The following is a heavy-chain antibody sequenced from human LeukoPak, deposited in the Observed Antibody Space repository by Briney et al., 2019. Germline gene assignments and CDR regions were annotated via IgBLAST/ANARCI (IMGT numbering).Heavy chain of an antibody. CDR2: INPNSGGT. CDR1: GYTFTGYY. D-gene: IGHD5-18*01. Sequence: GASVKVSCKASGYTFTGYYMHWVRQAPGQGLEWMGWINPNSGGTNYAQKFQGRVTMTTDPSTSTAYMELRSLRSDDTAVYYCARDDYSYGFDYWGQGTLVTVSS. J-gene: IGHJ4*02. CDR3: ARDDYSYGFDY. V-gene: IGHV1-2*02.